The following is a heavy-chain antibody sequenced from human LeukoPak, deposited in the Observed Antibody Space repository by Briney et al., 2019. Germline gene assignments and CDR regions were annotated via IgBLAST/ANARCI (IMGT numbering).Heavy chain of an antibody. Sequence: PGGSLRLSCAASGFTFSSYAMSWVRQAPGKGLEWVSAISGSGGSTYYADSVKGRFTISRDNSKNTLYLQMNSLRAEDTAVYYCAKGSGSGWYRNWFDPWGQGTLVTVSS. V-gene: IGHV3-23*01. CDR2: ISGSGGST. CDR3: AKGSGSGWYRNWFDP. D-gene: IGHD6-19*01. J-gene: IGHJ5*02. CDR1: GFTFSSYA.